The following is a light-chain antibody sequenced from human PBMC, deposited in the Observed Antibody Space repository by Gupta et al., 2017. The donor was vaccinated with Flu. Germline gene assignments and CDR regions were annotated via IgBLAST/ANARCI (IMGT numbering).Light chain of an antibody. Sequence: EIMMTQSPATLSVSPGERATLSCRASQSVSSNLAWYQQKPGRAPRLLIYGASVRATGIPGRFSGSGSGTEFTLTITSLQSEDFAVYFCQQYSNWPPSITFGQGTRLDIK. CDR2: GAS. V-gene: IGKV3-15*01. CDR1: QSVSSN. J-gene: IGKJ5*01. CDR3: QQYSNWPPSIT.